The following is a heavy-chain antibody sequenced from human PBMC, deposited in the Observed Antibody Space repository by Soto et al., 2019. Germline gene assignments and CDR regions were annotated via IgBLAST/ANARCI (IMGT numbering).Heavy chain of an antibody. D-gene: IGHD1-26*01. CDR3: AREWDRRYYYYGMDV. J-gene: IGHJ6*02. V-gene: IGHV3-48*02. Sequence: GGSLRLSCAASGFTFSSYSMNWVRQAPGKGLEWVSYISSSISTIYYSDSVKGRFTISRDNAKNSLYLQMNSLRDEDTSVYYCAREWDRRYYYYGMDVWGQGTTVTVSS. CDR1: GFTFSSYS. CDR2: ISSSISTI.